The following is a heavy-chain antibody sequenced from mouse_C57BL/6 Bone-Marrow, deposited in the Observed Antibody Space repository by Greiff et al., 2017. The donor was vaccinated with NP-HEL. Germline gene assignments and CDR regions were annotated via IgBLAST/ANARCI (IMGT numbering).Heavy chain of an antibody. J-gene: IGHJ1*03. D-gene: IGHD2-4*01. CDR2: ISDGGSYT. CDR3: ARYDCAEWYFDV. V-gene: IGHV5-4*01. Sequence: EVQLVESGGGLVKPGGSLKLSCAASGFTFSSYAMSWVRQTPEKRLEWVATISDGGSYTYYPDNVKGRFTISRDNAKNNLYLHMSHLKSEDTAMYYCARYDCAEWYFDVGGRGTTVTVTA. CDR1: GFTFSSYA.